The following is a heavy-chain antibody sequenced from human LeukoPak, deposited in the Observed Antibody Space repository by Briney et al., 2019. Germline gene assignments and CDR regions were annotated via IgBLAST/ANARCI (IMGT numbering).Heavy chain of an antibody. CDR3: ARIRMGDYDILTGYYALYYFDY. V-gene: IGHV4-34*01. CDR2: INHSGST. Sequence: SETLSLTCAVYGGSFSGYYWSWIRQPPGKGLEWTGEINHSGSTNYNPSLKSRVTISVDTSKNQFSLKLSSVTAADTAVYYCARIRMGDYDILTGYYALYYFDYWGQGTLVTVSS. J-gene: IGHJ4*02. CDR1: GGSFSGYY. D-gene: IGHD3-9*01.